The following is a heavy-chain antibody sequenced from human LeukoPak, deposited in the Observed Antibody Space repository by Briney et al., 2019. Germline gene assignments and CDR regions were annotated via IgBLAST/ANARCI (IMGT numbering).Heavy chain of an antibody. CDR1: GFPLSSYW. Sequence: PGGSLRLSCAASGFPLSSYWMHWVRQAPGKGLVWVSRIYIDGRRTTYADSVKGRFTISRDNAKNTLYLQMNSLRAEDTAVYYCARGGPLESLEYNWFDPWGQGTLVTVSS. CDR3: ARGGPLESLEYNWFDP. D-gene: IGHD3-3*01. CDR2: IYIDGRRT. V-gene: IGHV3-74*01. J-gene: IGHJ5*02.